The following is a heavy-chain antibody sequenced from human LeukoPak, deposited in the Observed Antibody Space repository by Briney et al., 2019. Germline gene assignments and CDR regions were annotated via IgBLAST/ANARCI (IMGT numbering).Heavy chain of an antibody. D-gene: IGHD5-12*01. Sequence: SETLSLTCGVSGGSISSSGYYWAWIRQPPGTGLEWIGSISYTGTTYYNPSLKSRLTISADRSKNQFSLKLTSVTAANTAVYYCARRRIVATIDYWGQGTLVTVSS. J-gene: IGHJ4*02. CDR1: GGSISSSGYY. V-gene: IGHV4-39*01. CDR3: ARRRIVATIDY. CDR2: ISYTGTT.